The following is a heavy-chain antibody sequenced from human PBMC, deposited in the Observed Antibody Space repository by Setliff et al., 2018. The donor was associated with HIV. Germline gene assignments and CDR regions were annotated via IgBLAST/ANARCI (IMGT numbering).Heavy chain of an antibody. V-gene: IGHV1-46*01. J-gene: IGHJ4*02. Sequence: ASVMVSCKASGYPFTDYYMHWVRQAPGQGLEWMGIISPSGDRTKYAQKFQGRVTMTRDTSTNTLYVEMSSLTSEDTAVYFCARAQPPGLAVAGTTYYFDSWGQGTLVTVSS. D-gene: IGHD6-19*01. CDR1: GYPFTDYY. CDR2: ISPSGDRT. CDR3: ARAQPPGLAVAGTTYYFDS.